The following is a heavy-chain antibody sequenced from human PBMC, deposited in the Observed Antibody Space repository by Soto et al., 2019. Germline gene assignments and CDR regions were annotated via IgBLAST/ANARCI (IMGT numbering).Heavy chain of an antibody. CDR2: ISGSGGST. Sequence: GGSLRLSSAASVFTFSSYAMSWVRQAPGKGLEWVSAISGSGGSTYYADSVKGRFTISRDNSKNTLYLQMNSLRAEETAVYNSANDWQLACYYSGMDVCAQGITVTV. V-gene: IGHV3-23*01. CDR3: ANDWQLACYYSGMDV. D-gene: IGHD6-6*01. J-gene: IGHJ6*02. CDR1: VFTFSSYA.